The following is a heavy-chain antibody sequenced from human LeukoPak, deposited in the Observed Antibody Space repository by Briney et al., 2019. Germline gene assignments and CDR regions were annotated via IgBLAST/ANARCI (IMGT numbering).Heavy chain of an antibody. CDR2: INPSGGST. CDR1: VDTFTSYY. D-gene: IGHD3-9*01. V-gene: IGHV1-46*01. CDR3: ARDPGFTEGWFDP. Sequence: GASVKVSCEASVDTFTSYYMHWVRQAPGQGLEWMGIINPSGGSTSYAQKFQGRVTMTRDTSTSTVYMELSSLRSEDTAVYYCARDPGFTEGWFDPWGQGTLVTVSS. J-gene: IGHJ5*02.